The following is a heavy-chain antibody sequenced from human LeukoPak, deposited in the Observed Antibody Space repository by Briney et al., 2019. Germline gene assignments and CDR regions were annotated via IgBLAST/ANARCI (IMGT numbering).Heavy chain of an antibody. D-gene: IGHD1-14*01. V-gene: IGHV3-23*01. CDR1: GFTFNSYA. CDR3: AKPARTDYADY. Sequence: GALRLSCAASGFTFNSYAMKWGRQAPGKGLEGVSAISGSGGNTYYEDFVKGRFTISRGNSKNTLYLQMNTLRAEDTAVYYCAKPARTDYADYWGQGTLVTVSS. CDR2: ISGSGGNT. J-gene: IGHJ4*02.